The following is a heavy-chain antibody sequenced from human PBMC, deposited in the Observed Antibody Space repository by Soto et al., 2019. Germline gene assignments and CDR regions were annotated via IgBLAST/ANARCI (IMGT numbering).Heavy chain of an antibody. V-gene: IGHV3-23*01. CDR3: AKDGAYMYYYDSSGYLDY. D-gene: IGHD3-22*01. J-gene: IGHJ4*02. CDR2: ISGSGGST. CDR1: GFTFSSYA. Sequence: GGSLRLSCAASGFTFSSYAMSWVRQAPGKGLEWVSAISGSGGSTYYADSVKGRFTISRDNSKNTLYLQMNSLRAENTAVYYCAKDGAYMYYYDSSGYLDYWGQGTLVTVSS.